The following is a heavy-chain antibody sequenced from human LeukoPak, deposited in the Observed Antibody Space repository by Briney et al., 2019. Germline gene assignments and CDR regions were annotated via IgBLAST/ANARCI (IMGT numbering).Heavy chain of an antibody. V-gene: IGHV4-39*07. CDR3: ARDYQGFGEGPNFDY. Sequence: SETLSLTCSVSGGSISSSSYYWGWIRQPPGKGLEWIGSIYYSGSTYYNPSLKSRVTISVDTSKNQFSLKLSSVTAADTAVYYCARDYQGFGEGPNFDYWGQGTLVTVSS. D-gene: IGHD3-10*01. CDR1: GGSISSSSYY. J-gene: IGHJ4*02. CDR2: IYYSGST.